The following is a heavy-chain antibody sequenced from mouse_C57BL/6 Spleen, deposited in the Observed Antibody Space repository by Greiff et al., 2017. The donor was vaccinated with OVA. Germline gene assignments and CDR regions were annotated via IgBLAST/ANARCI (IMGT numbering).Heavy chain of an antibody. CDR3: ARGKDYGYDDGFVDY. J-gene: IGHJ4*01. CDR1: GYTFTDYY. D-gene: IGHD2-2*01. CDR2: INPNNGGT. V-gene: IGHV1-26*01. Sequence: EVQLQQSGPELVKPGASVKISCKASGYTFTDYYMNWVKQSHGKSLEWIGDINPNNGGTSYNQKFKGKATLTVDKSSSTAYMELRSLTSEDSAVYYCARGKDYGYDDGFVDYWGQGTSVTVSS.